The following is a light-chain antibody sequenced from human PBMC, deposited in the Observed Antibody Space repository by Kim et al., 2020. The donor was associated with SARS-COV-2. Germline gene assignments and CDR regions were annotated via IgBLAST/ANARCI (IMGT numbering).Light chain of an antibody. Sequence: GQSFTISCTGTSSDVGSYNRVSWYQQPPGTAPKLMIYEVSNRPSGVPDRFSGSKSGNTASLTISGLQAEDEADYYCSSYRSGSTYVFGTGTKVTVL. J-gene: IGLJ1*01. CDR2: EVS. CDR1: SSDVGSYNR. CDR3: SSYRSGSTYV. V-gene: IGLV2-18*02.